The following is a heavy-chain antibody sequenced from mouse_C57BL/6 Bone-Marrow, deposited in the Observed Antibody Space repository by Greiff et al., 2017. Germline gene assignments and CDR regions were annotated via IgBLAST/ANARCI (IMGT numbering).Heavy chain of an antibody. Sequence: EVQLVESGGGLVKPGGSLKLSCAASGFTFSSYAMSWVRQTPEKRLEWVATISDGGSYTYYPDNVKGRFTISRDNAKNNLYLQMSHLKSEDTAMYYCARPSYCSNWWVAWFAYWGQGTLVTVSA. J-gene: IGHJ3*01. CDR3: ARPSYCSNWWVAWFAY. CDR1: GFTFSSYA. D-gene: IGHD2-5*01. V-gene: IGHV5-4*01. CDR2: ISDGGSYT.